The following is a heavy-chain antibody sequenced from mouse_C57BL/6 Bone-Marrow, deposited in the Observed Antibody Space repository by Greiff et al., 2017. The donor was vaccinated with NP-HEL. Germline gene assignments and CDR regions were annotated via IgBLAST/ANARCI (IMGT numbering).Heavy chain of an antibody. CDR3: TTRALRQGFAY. D-gene: IGHD2-12*01. J-gene: IGHJ3*01. CDR2: IDPEDGDT. CDR1: GFNIKDYY. V-gene: IGHV14-1*01. Sequence: VQLQQSGAELVRPGASVKLSCTASGFNIKDYYMHWVKQRPEQGLEWIGRIDPEDGDTEYAPKFQGKATMTADTSSNTAYLQLISLTSEDTAVYYCTTRALRQGFAYWGQGTLVTVSA.